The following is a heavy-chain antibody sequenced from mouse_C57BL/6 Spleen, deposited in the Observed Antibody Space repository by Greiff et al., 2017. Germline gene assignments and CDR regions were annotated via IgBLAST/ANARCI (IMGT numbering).Heavy chain of an antibody. Sequence: VQLEQSGPDLVKPGASVKISCTASGYSFSDYNMNWVKQSNGKSLEWIGVISPNYGTTSYNQKFKGKATMTVDQPSSTAYMQINSLTSEDSAVYYFARSSYGSREFDYWGQGTTLTVSS. CDR1: GYSFSDYN. CDR2: ISPNYGTT. D-gene: IGHD1-1*01. CDR3: ARSSYGSREFDY. V-gene: IGHV1-39*01. J-gene: IGHJ2*01.